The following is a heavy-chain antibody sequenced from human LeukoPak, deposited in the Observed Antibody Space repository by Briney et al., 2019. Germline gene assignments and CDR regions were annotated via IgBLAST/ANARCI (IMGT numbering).Heavy chain of an antibody. Sequence: GSLRLSCAASGFTVSSNYMSWIRQPPGKGLEWIGEINHSGSTNYNPSLKSRVTISVDTSKNQFSLKLSSVTAADTAVYYCARGGFQWLRWQFSDYWGQGTLVTVSS. CDR1: GFTVSSNY. J-gene: IGHJ4*02. CDR2: INHSGST. CDR3: ARGGFQWLRWQFSDY. V-gene: IGHV4-34*01. D-gene: IGHD5-12*01.